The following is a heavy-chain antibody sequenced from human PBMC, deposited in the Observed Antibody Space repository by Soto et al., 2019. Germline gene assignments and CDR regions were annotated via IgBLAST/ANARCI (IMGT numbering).Heavy chain of an antibody. CDR3: ARSLRYFDLPEAFDI. Sequence: HPGGSLRLSCAASGFTFSSYEMNWVRQAPGKGLEWVSYISSSGSTIYYADSVKGRFTISRDNAKNSLYLQMNSLRAEDTAVYYCARSLRYFDLPEAFDIWGQGTMVTVSS. D-gene: IGHD3-9*01. CDR2: ISSSGSTI. CDR1: GFTFSSYE. J-gene: IGHJ3*02. V-gene: IGHV3-48*03.